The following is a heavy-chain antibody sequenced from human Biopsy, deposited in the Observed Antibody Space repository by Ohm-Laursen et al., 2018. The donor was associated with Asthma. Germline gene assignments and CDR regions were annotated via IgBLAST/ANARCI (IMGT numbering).Heavy chain of an antibody. D-gene: IGHD2-8*01. Sequence: GASVKVSCKASGFTFMGYHIFWMRQAPGQGLEWMGIINPSGAGTRYVEKFRGRLIVTRDASTRTAFMDLRSLRSDDTAIYFCARARETTNYGDSDFDIWGQGTLIAVSS. CDR2: INPSGAGT. CDR3: ARARETTNYGDSDFDI. CDR1: GFTFMGYH. V-gene: IGHV1-46*01. J-gene: IGHJ4*02.